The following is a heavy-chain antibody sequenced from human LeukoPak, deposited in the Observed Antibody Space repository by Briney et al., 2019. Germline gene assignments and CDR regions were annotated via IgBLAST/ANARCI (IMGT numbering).Heavy chain of an antibody. Sequence: ASVKVSCKASGYTFTGYYMHWVRQAPGQGLEWMGWISAYNGNTNYAQKLQGRVTMTTDTSTSTAYMELRSLRSDDTAVYYCARVEVTMIVVVIIPGDYWGQGTLVTVSS. CDR1: GYTFTGYY. V-gene: IGHV1-18*04. CDR2: ISAYNGNT. CDR3: ARVEVTMIVVVIIPGDY. J-gene: IGHJ4*02. D-gene: IGHD3-22*01.